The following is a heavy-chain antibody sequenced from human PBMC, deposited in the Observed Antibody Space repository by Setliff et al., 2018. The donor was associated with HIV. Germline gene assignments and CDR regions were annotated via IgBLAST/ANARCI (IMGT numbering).Heavy chain of an antibody. Sequence: SETLSLTCTVSGGSISSYYWSWIRQPPGKGLEWIGYIYYPGSTNYNPSLRSRVTISLDTSKNQFSLNLSSVTAADTAVYYCARDFRYDTSGSLTGYGLDVWGQGTTVTVSS. CDR2: IYYPGST. J-gene: IGHJ6*02. CDR3: ARDFRYDTSGSLTGYGLDV. D-gene: IGHD3-22*01. V-gene: IGHV4-59*01. CDR1: GGSISSYY.